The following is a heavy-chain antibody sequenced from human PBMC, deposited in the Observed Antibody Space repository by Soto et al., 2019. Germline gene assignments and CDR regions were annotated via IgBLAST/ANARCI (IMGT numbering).Heavy chain of an antibody. CDR2: ISSSSSYI. V-gene: IGHV3-21*01. CDR1: GFTFSSYS. CDR3: AREGYESSGYFVDIDY. D-gene: IGHD3-22*01. J-gene: IGHJ4*02. Sequence: EVQLVESGGGLVKPGGSLRLSCAASGFTFSSYSMNWVRQAPGKGLEWVSSISSSSSYIYYADSVKGRFTISRDNAKNSLYLQMNSLRAEDTAVYYCAREGYESSGYFVDIDYWGQGTLVTVSS.